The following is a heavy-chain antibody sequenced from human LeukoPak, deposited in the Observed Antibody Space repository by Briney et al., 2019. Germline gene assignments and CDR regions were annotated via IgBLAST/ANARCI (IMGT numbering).Heavy chain of an antibody. CDR2: ISPNGGGT. Sequence: ASVRVSCKASGYTFTGFYMHWVRQAPGQGLEWMGWISPNGGGTNYAQKFQGRVTMTRDTSINTAYMELSSLRSDDTAVYYCAREEVSVISDTCCSGLGYWGQGTLVTVSS. CDR1: GYTFTGFY. V-gene: IGHV1-2*02. D-gene: IGHD3-10*01. CDR3: AREEVSVISDTCCSGLGY. J-gene: IGHJ4*02.